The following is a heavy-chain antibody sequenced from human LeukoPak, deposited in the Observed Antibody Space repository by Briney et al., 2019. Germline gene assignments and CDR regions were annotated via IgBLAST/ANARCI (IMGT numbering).Heavy chain of an antibody. CDR2: IWYDGGNK. D-gene: IGHD1-26*01. V-gene: IGHV3-33*08. J-gene: IGHJ5*02. Sequence: PGRSLRLSCAAPGFTFSSYGMHWVRQAPGKGLEWVAVIWYDGGNKYYADSVKGRFTISRDNSKNTLDLQMNSLRAEDTAVYYCARDRGSYRNFDWFDPWGQGTLVTVSS. CDR1: GFTFSSYG. CDR3: ARDRGSYRNFDWFDP.